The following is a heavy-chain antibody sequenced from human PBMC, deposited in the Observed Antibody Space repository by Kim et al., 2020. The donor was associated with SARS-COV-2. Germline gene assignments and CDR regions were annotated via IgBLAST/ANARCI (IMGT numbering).Heavy chain of an antibody. J-gene: IGHJ6*02. V-gene: IGHV1-8*01. Sequence: ASVKVSCKASGYTFTSYDINWVRQATGQGLEWMGWMNPNSGNTGYAQKFQGRVTMTRNTSISTAYMELSSLRSEDTAVYYCARGRGAPMVRGGGGMDVWGQGTTVTVSS. CDR3: ARGRGAPMVRGGGGMDV. D-gene: IGHD3-10*01. CDR2: MNPNSGNT. CDR1: GYTFTSYD.